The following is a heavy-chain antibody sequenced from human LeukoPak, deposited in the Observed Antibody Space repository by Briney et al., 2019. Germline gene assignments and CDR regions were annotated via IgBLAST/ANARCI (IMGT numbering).Heavy chain of an antibody. V-gene: IGHV3-48*03. CDR3: ARGDRGYYYGMDV. CDR2: SSVSGGTI. D-gene: IGHD3-16*01. J-gene: IGHJ6*02. Sequence: GGSLSLSCAASGRTFSTYEMKCIRLATGLALEWASYSSVSGGTIKYAESVKGRFTICRDNAKNSLYLQLHSLRAEDTAVYYCARGDRGYYYGMDVWGQGTTVTVSS. CDR1: GRTFSTYE.